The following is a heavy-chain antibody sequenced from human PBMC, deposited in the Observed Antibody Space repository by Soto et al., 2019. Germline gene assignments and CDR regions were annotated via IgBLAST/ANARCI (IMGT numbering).Heavy chain of an antibody. CDR1: GFTFSSYA. CDR2: ISYDGSNK. CDR3: ARSMVYATYFDY. V-gene: IGHV3-30-3*01. D-gene: IGHD2-8*01. J-gene: IGHJ4*02. Sequence: GGSLRLSCAASGFTFSSYAMHWVRQAPGKGLEWVAVISYDGSNKYYADSVKGRFTISRDNSKNTLYLQMNNLRAEDTAVYYCARSMVYATYFDYWGQGTLVTVSS.